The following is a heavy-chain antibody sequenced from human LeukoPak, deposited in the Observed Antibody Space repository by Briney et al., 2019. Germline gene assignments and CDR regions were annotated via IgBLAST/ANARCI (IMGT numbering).Heavy chain of an antibody. CDR3: VQEGPRGLAFDI. CDR2: ISGSGGGT. J-gene: IGHJ3*02. CDR1: GVTFSSYV. Sequence: GGSLRLSCEASGVTFSSYVMSWVRQAPGRRPEWVSGISGSGGGTYYADSVKGRFAISRDNSKNTLDLQMNSLRAEDTAVYYCVQEGPRGLAFDIWGQGTKVTVSS. V-gene: IGHV3-23*01.